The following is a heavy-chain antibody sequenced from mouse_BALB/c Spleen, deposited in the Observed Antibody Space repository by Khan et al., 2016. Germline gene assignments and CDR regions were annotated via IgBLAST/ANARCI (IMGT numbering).Heavy chain of an antibody. Sequence: EVKLLESGGGLVQPGGSLKLSCAASGFDFSRYWMSWVRQAPGKGLEWIGEINPDSSTINYTPSLKDKFIISRDNARNTLYLQMSKVRSEDTALXYSVRRPFGTHGSWFAYWGQGTLVTVSA. CDR3: VRRPFGTHGSWFAY. V-gene: IGHV4-1*02. CDR1: GFDFSRYW. CDR2: INPDSSTI. J-gene: IGHJ3*01. D-gene: IGHD1-1*02.